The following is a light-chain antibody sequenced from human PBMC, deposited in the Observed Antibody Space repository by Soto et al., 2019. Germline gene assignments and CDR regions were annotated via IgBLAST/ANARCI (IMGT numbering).Light chain of an antibody. V-gene: IGKV3-11*01. CDR1: QSVSSY. Sequence: EIVLTQSPATLSLSPVERATLSCRASQSVSSYLAWYQQKPGQAPRLLIYDASNRATGIPARFSGSGSGTDFTLTISSLEPEDFAFYYCQQRSNLLTFGGGTKVEIK. CDR3: QQRSNLLT. CDR2: DAS. J-gene: IGKJ4*01.